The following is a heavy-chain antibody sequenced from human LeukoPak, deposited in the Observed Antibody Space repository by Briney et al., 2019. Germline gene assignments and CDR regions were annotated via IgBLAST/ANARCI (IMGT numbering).Heavy chain of an antibody. CDR3: ARDVRGIVGMDYFDY. Sequence: GASVKVSCEASGYIFISYGISWVRQAPGQGLEWMGWISAYNGNTKYAQKLQGRVTMTTDTSTSTAYMELRSLRSDDTAVYYCARDVRGIVGMDYFDYWGQGTLVTVSS. V-gene: IGHV1-18*01. J-gene: IGHJ4*02. CDR2: ISAYNGNT. D-gene: IGHD3-22*01. CDR1: GYIFISYG.